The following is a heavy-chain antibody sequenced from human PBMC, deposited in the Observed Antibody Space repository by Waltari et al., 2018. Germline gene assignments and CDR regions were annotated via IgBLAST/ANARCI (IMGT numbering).Heavy chain of an antibody. CDR1: GDSVSNNYR. D-gene: IGHD1-26*01. Sequence: QLPLQQSGPGLVKPSESLFLSCAVSGDSVSNNYRWGWVRQPPGKGLEWIGQINGTGKTNYNPSLESRVTVSMDTSNNQFSLRVTSPTAADTAVYFCARDRGRGLYLDSWGQGTLVTVS. CDR2: INGTGKT. V-gene: IGHV4-4*02. J-gene: IGHJ4*02. CDR3: ARDRGRGLYLDS.